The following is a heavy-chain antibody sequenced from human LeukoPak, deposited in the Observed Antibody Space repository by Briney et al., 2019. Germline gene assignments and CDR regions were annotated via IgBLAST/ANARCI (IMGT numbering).Heavy chain of an antibody. V-gene: IGHV3-7*01. CDR1: GFTFSSYW. CDR2: IKQDGSGK. J-gene: IGHJ4*02. D-gene: IGHD3-10*01. CDR3: ARDQRRGFGEPKGVVDY. Sequence: PGGSLRLSCAASGFTFSSYWMSWVRQAPGKGLEWVANIKQDGSGKYYVDSVKGRFTISRDNAKNSLYLQMNSLRAEDTAVYYCARDQRRGFGEPKGVVDYWGQGTLVTVSS.